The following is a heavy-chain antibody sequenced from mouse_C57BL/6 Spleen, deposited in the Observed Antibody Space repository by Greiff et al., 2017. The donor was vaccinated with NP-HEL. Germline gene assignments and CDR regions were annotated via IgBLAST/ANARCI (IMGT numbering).Heavy chain of an antibody. CDR3: ARSPTHIATNFDV. V-gene: IGHV1-82*01. D-gene: IGHD2-12*01. J-gene: IGHJ1*03. CDR2: IYPGDGDT. CDR1: GYAFSSSW. Sequence: VQLQQSGPELVKPGASVKISCKASGYAFSSSWMNWVKQRPGKGLEWIGRIYPGDGDTNYNGKFKGKATLTADKSSSTAYMQLSSLTSEDSAVYFCARSPTHIATNFDVWGTGTTVTVSS.